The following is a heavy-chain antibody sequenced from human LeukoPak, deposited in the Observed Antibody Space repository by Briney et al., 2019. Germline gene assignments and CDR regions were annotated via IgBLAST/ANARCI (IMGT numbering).Heavy chain of an antibody. J-gene: IGHJ5*02. CDR1: GYTFITHY. Sequence: GASVKVSCKASGYTFITHYMHWVRQAPGQGLEWMGIINPSSGSTTYAQKFQGRVTMTRDTSTSTVYMELSGLRSEDTAVYYCARDLRSGWGPFDPWGQGTLVTVSS. D-gene: IGHD6-19*01. CDR2: INPSSGST. V-gene: IGHV1-46*01. CDR3: ARDLRSGWGPFDP.